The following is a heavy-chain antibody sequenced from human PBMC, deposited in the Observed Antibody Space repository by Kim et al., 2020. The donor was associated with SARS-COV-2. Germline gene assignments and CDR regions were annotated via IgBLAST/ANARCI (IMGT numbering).Heavy chain of an antibody. J-gene: IGHJ4*02. CDR3: ARQVLWFGEFSYFDY. D-gene: IGHD3-10*01. Sequence: PSRKSRVTISVDTSKNQFSLKLSSVTAADTAVYYCARQVLWFGEFSYFDYWGQGTLVTVSS. V-gene: IGHV4-31*02.